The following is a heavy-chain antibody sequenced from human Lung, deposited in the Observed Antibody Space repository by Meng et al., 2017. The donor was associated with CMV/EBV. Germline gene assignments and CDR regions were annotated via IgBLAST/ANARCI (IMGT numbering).Heavy chain of an antibody. CDR1: GFNFSTYS. CDR3: AIYCSATTCPPGHDAFDM. CDR2: ITSSSSYI. V-gene: IGHV3-21*01. Sequence: GESXKISXAASGFNFSTYSMNWVRQAPGKGLEWVSYITSSSSYIYYGASVRGRFTISRDNAKNSLYLQMNSLRAEDTAVYYCAIYCSATTCPPGHDAFDMWGQGTMVTVSS. D-gene: IGHD2-2*01. J-gene: IGHJ3*02.